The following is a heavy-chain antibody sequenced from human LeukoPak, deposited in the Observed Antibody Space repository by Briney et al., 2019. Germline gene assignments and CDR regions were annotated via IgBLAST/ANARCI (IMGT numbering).Heavy chain of an antibody. CDR2: INTDGSST. CDR1: GFTFSSYW. V-gene: IGHV3-74*01. D-gene: IGHD5-18*01. J-gene: IGHJ4*02. CDR3: AEGIGSYGFSY. Sequence: SGGSLRLSCAASGFTFSSYWMHWVRQAPGKGLVWVSRINTDGSSTSYADSVKGRFTISRDNAKNTLYLQMNSLGAEDTAVYYCAEGIGSYGFSYWGQGTLVTVSS.